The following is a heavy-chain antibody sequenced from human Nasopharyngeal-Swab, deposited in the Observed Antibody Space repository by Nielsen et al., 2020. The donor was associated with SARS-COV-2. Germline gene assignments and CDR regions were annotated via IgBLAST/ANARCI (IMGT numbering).Heavy chain of an antibody. Sequence: WIRQPPGKGPEWIAEINHSGSTNYNPSLKSRVTLSVDTSMNQVSLEVSSVTAADTAVYYCARGLSGIVPAPILGLGPYYYYYYMDVWGKGTTDTVSS. J-gene: IGHJ6*03. CDR3: ARGLSGIVPAPILGLGPYYYYYYMDV. CDR2: INHSGST. V-gene: IGHV4-34*01. D-gene: IGHD2-2*01.